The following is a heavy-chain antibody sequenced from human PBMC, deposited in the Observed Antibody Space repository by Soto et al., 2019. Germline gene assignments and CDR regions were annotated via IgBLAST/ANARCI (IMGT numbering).Heavy chain of an antibody. Sequence: PGGSLSLSCAASGFTFSSYAMSWVRQAPGKGLERVSAISGSGGSTYYADSVKGRFTISRDNSKNTLYLQMNSLRAEDTAVYYCAKEPDYGSVFDYWGQGTLVTVSS. D-gene: IGHD3-10*01. CDR2: ISGSGGST. V-gene: IGHV3-23*01. CDR3: AKEPDYGSVFDY. J-gene: IGHJ4*02. CDR1: GFTFSSYA.